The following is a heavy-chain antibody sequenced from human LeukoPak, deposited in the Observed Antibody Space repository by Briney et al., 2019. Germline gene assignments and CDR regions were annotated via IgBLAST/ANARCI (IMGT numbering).Heavy chain of an antibody. J-gene: IGHJ2*01. CDR2: IYYSGST. CDR3: AIPYYDILTGYRYWYFDL. V-gene: IGHV4-59*08. CDR1: GGSISSYY. Sequence: PSETLSLTCTVSGGSISSYYWSWIRQPPGKGLEWIGYIYYSGSTNYNPSLKSRVTISVDTSKNQFSLKLSSVTASDTAVYYCAIPYYDILTGYRYWYFDLWGRGTLVTVSS. D-gene: IGHD3-9*01.